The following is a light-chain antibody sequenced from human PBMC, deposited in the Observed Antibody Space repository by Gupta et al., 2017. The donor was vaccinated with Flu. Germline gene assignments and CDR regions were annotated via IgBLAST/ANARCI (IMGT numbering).Light chain of an antibody. CDR3: AAGDDSLNGHWV. V-gene: IGLV1-44*01. J-gene: IGLJ3*02. CDR1: SSNIGSNT. CDR2: SNN. Sequence: QSVLTQPPSASGTPGQRVTISCSGRSSNIGSNTVNWYQQLPGTAPKLLIYSNNQRPSGVPDRFSGSNSGTSASLAISGLQSEDEADYYCAAGDDSLNGHWVFGGGTKLTVL.